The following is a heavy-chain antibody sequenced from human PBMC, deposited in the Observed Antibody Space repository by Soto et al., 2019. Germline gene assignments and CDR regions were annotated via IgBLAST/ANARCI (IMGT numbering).Heavy chain of an antibody. V-gene: IGHV1-8*01. CDR2: MNPNSGNT. Sequence: QVQLVQSGAEVKKPGASVKVSCKASGYTFTSYDINWVRQATGQGLEWMGWMNPNSGNTGYAQKFQGRVTMTRNTSISTAYMELSSLRSEDTAVYYCGLFVTTVVTPNFDYWGQGTLVTVSS. J-gene: IGHJ4*02. D-gene: IGHD4-17*01. CDR3: GLFVTTVVTPNFDY. CDR1: GYTFTSYD.